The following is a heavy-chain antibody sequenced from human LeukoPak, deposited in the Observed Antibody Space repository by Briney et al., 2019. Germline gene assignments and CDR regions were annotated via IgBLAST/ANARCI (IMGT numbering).Heavy chain of an antibody. V-gene: IGHV3-23*01. CDR1: GFTFSAYG. J-gene: IGHJ4*02. CDR3: AKEPLPPYDFWSGYWDY. CDR2: ISGSGGSA. D-gene: IGHD3-3*01. Sequence: GGSLRLSCAASGFTFSAYGMSWVRQAPGRGLEWVSAISGSGGSAYYPDSVRGRFTISRDNSKNTLYLQMNSLRAEDTAVYYCAKEPLPPYDFWSGYWDYWGQGTLVTVSS.